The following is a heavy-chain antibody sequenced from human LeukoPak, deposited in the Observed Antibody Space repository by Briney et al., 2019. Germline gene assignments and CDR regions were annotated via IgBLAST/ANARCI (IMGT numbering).Heavy chain of an antibody. CDR3: ARDRAWNYFDY. Sequence: GGSLRLSCAASGFTFSSYGMHWVRQAPGKGLEWVAIISNDGSRKYYAHSVEGRFTISRDNPKNTLYLQMDSLRAEDTAVYYCARDRAWNYFDYWGQGTLVTVSS. J-gene: IGHJ4*02. D-gene: IGHD3-3*01. CDR2: ISNDGSRK. V-gene: IGHV3-30*03. CDR1: GFTFSSYG.